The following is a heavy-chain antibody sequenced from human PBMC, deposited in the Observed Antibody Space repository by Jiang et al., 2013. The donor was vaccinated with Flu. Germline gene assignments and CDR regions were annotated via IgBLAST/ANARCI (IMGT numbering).Heavy chain of an antibody. V-gene: IGHV1-69*06. CDR3: ARGAWGYSYGPFDY. Sequence: PGQGLVVEWEGIIPIFGTSNYAQKFQGRVTVIADKSTSTAYLELSSLRSEDTAVYYCARGAWGYSYGPFDYWGPGEPLVTVTS. CDR2: IIPIFGTS. J-gene: IGHJ4*02. D-gene: IGHD5-18*01.